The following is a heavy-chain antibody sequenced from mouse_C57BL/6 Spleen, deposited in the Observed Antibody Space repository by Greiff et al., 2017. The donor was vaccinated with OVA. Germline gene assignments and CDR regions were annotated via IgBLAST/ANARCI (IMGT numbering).Heavy chain of an antibody. D-gene: IGHD2-1*01. V-gene: IGHV14-1*01. CDR2: IDPEDGDT. CDR1: GFNIKDYY. J-gene: IGHJ2*01. Sequence: EVQLQQSGAELVRPGASVKLSCTASGFNIKDYYMHWVKQRPEQGLEWIGRIDPEDGDTEYAPKFQGKGTMTADTSSNTAYLPLSSLTSEDTAVYYCTPSMGNYDYFDYWGQGTTLTVSS. CDR3: TPSMGNYDYFDY.